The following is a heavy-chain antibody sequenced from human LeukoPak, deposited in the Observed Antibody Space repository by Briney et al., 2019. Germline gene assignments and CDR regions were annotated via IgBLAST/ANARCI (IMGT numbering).Heavy chain of an antibody. D-gene: IGHD6-6*01. V-gene: IGHV3-30*18. CDR3: AKQYSSSALFDY. CDR1: GFTFTTYG. J-gene: IGHJ4*02. Sequence: TGGSLRLSCAASGFTFTTYGMHWVRQAPGKGLEWVAVISSDGNNKYYADSVKGRFVISRDNSLNTLYLQMNSLSAEDTAIYYCAKQYSSSALFDYWGQGTLVTVSS. CDR2: ISSDGNNK.